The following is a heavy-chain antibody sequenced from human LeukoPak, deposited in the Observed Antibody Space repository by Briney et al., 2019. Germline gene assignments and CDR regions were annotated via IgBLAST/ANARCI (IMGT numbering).Heavy chain of an antibody. CDR2: TRYDGSNK. CDR3: AKDVSTYCSSTSCSLGGDY. D-gene: IGHD2-2*01. V-gene: IGHV3-30*02. CDR1: GFTFSSYG. J-gene: IGHJ4*02. Sequence: PGGSLRLSCAASGFTFSSYGMHWVRQAPGKGLEWVAFTRYDGSNKYYADSVKGRFTISRDNSKNTLYLQMNSLRAEDTAVYYCAKDVSTYCSSTSCSLGGDYWGQGTLVTVSS.